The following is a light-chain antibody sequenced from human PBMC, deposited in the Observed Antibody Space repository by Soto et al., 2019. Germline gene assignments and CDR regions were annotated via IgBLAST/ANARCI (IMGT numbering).Light chain of an antibody. CDR1: QSIDGW. J-gene: IGKJ3*01. CDR2: DAT. CDR3: QQYSSYPFT. Sequence: DIPMTQSPSTLSASIGDRVTITCRASQSIDGWLAGYQHKPGRAPELLIYDATRLQSGVPSRFSGSASATELTLTISSLQPDDFATYYCQQYSSYPFTFGPGTKVDV. V-gene: IGKV1-5*01.